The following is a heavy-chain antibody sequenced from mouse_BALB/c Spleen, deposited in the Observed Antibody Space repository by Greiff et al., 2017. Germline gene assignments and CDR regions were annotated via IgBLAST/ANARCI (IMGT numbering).Heavy chain of an antibody. D-gene: IGHD2-1*01. Sequence: VKLVESGAELMKPGASVKISCKATGYTFSSYWIEWVKQRPGHGLEWIGEILPGSGSTNYNEKFKGKATFTADTSSNTAYMQLSSLTSEDSAVYYCFSYGNYGYWGQGTTLTVSS. J-gene: IGHJ2*01. CDR1: GYTFSSYW. CDR3: FSYGNYGY. V-gene: IGHV1-9*01. CDR2: ILPGSGST.